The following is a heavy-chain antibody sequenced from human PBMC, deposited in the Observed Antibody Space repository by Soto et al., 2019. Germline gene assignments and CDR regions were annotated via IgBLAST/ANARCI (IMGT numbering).Heavy chain of an antibody. Sequence: ASVKVSCKASGYTFTSYGISWVRQAPGQGLEWMGWISAYNGNTNYAQKLQGRVTMTTDTSTSTAYMELRSLRSDDTAVYYCARVDLSSGYLAALNWIDLWGQAIRVTGSS. CDR2: ISAYNGNT. D-gene: IGHD6-6*01. CDR3: ARVDLSSGYLAALNWIDL. CDR1: GYTFTSYG. V-gene: IGHV1-18*01. J-gene: IGHJ5*02.